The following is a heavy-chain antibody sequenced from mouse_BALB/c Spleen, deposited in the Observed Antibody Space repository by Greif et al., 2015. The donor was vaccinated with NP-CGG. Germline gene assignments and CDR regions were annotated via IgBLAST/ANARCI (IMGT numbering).Heavy chain of an antibody. J-gene: IGHJ4*01. CDR2: IYPSDSYT. V-gene: IGHV1-69*02. Sequence: QVQLQQPGAELVSPGASVKLSCKASGYTFTSYWINWVKQRPGQGLEWIGNIYPSDSYTNYNQKFKDKATLTVDKSSSTGYKQLSSPTSEDSAVYYCTTARTTVDYWGQGTSVSVSS. D-gene: IGHD3-1*01. CDR3: TTARTTVDY. CDR1: GYTFTSYW.